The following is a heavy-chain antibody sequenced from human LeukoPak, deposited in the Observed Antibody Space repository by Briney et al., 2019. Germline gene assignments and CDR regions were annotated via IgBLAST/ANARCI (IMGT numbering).Heavy chain of an antibody. Sequence: SETLSLTCTVSGGSISSYYWSWIRQPPGKGLEWIGYIYYSGSTNYNLSLKSRVTMSVDTSKNQFSLKLSAVTAAETAVYYCARAQAAGDGHYFDFWGQGTLVTVSS. CDR2: IYYSGST. CDR3: ARAQAAGDGHYFDF. D-gene: IGHD7-27*01. J-gene: IGHJ4*02. V-gene: IGHV4-59*12. CDR1: GGSISSYY.